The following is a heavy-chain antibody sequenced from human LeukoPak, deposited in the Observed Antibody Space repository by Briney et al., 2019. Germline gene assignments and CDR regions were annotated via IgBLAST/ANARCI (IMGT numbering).Heavy chain of an antibody. CDR1: GYPISSGYY. V-gene: IGHV4-38-2*01. CDR2: IYHSGST. Sequence: PSETLSLTCAVSGYPISSGYYWDWIRQPPGKGLEWIGSIYHSGSTYYNLSLKSRVTISVDTSKNQFSLKLSSVTAADTAVYYCARRRMTTGDFDYWGQGTLVTVSS. J-gene: IGHJ4*02. D-gene: IGHD7-27*01. CDR3: ARRRMTTGDFDY.